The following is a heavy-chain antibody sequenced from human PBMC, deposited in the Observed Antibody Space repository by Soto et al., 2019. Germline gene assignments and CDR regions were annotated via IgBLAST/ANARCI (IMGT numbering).Heavy chain of an antibody. J-gene: IGHJ5*02. D-gene: IGHD7-27*01. Sequence: SETLSLTCTVSGGSISSYYWSWIRQPPGKGLEWIGYIYYSGSTNYNPSLKSRVTISVDTSKNQFSLKLSSVTAADTAVYYCARNIWANKNWFDPWGQGTLVIVSA. CDR3: ARNIWANKNWFDP. V-gene: IGHV4-59*01. CDR2: IYYSGST. CDR1: GGSISSYY.